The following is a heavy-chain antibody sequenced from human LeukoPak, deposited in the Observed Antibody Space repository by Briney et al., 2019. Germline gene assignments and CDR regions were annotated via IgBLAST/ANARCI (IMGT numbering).Heavy chain of an antibody. CDR1: RGTFSSSA. CDR3: ARGEYYYDSSGYWVY. D-gene: IGHD3-22*01. CDR2: IIPIFGTP. J-gene: IGHJ4*02. V-gene: IGHV1-69*13. Sequence: ASVKVSCKASRGTFSSSAISWVRQAPGQGLEWMGGIIPIFGTPNYARKFQGRVTITADESTSTAYMELSSLGSDDTAVYYCARGEYYYDSSGYWVYWGQGTLVTVSS.